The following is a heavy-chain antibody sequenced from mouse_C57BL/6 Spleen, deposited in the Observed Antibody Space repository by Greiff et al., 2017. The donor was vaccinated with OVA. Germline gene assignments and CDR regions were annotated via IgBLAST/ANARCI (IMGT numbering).Heavy chain of an antibody. V-gene: IGHV5-4*01. CDR2: ISDGGSYT. D-gene: IGHD1-1*01. CDR3: AREGFIIFDY. J-gene: IGHJ2*01. CDR1: GFTFSSYA. Sequence: EVNLVESGGGLVKPGGSLKLSCAASGFTFSSYAMSWVRQTPEKRLEWVATISDGGSYTYYPDNVKGRFTISRDNAKNNLYLQMSHLKSEDTAMYYCAREGFIIFDYWGQGTTLTVSS.